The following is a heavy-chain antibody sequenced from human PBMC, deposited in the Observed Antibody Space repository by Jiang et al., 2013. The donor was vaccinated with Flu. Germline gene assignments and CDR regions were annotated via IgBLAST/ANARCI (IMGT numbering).Heavy chain of an antibody. CDR1: GFSLSTSGVG. D-gene: IGHD2-15*01. CDR3: AHRGVVGATSYALDV. CDR2: IYWDEDK. J-gene: IGHJ6*02. Sequence: TLTLTCTFSGFSLSTSGVGVAWIRQPPGKALEWLALIYWDEDKRYSPSLKSRLTITKDTSKNQVVLKMTNMDPVDTATYYCAHRGVVGATSYALDVWGQGTTVTVSS. V-gene: IGHV2-5*02.